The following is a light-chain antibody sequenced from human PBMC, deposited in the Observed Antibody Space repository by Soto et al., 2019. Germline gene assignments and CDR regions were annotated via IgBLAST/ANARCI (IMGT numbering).Light chain of an antibody. Sequence: QSVLTQQPSVSAAPGQKVTISCSGSSTNIGSNSVSWYQQLPGTAPQLLIYDNNKRPSGIPDRLSGSNSGTSATLDINGLHTGDEADYYCGSWYTRMTIGLFGGGTKLTVL. CDR2: DNN. CDR3: GSWYTRMTIGL. J-gene: IGLJ2*01. V-gene: IGLV1-51*01. CDR1: STNIGSNS.